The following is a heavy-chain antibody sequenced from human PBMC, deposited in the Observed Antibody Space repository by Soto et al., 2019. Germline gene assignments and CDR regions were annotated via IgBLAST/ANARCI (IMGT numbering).Heavy chain of an antibody. CDR3: ARGLRFGQNYYYYYGMDV. CDR1: GYTFTSYD. CDR2: MNPNSGNT. D-gene: IGHD3-10*01. Sequence: RASVKVSCKASGYTFTSYDINWVRQATGQGLEWMGWMNPNSGNTGYAQKFQGRVTMTRNTSISTAYMELSSLRSEDTAVYYCARGLRFGQNYYYYYGMDVWGQGTTVTVSS. J-gene: IGHJ6*02. V-gene: IGHV1-8*01.